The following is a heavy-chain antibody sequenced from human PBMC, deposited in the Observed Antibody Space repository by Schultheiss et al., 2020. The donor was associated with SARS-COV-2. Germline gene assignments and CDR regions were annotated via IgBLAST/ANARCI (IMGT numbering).Heavy chain of an antibody. Sequence: SETLSLTCAVYGGSFSGYYWSWIRQPPGKGLEWIGSIYYSGSTYYNPSHKSRVTISVDTSKNQFSLKLSSVTAADTAVYYCVRAQGSGSAYNWFDPWGQGTLVTVSS. D-gene: IGHD3-10*01. CDR3: VRAQGSGSAYNWFDP. J-gene: IGHJ5*02. CDR2: IYYSGST. V-gene: IGHV4-34*01. CDR1: GGSFSGYY.